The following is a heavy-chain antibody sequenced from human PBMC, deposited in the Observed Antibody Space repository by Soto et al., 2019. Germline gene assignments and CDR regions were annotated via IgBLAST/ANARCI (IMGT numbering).Heavy chain of an antibody. D-gene: IGHD2-2*01. V-gene: IGHV1-69*13. Sequence: SVKVSCKASGGTFSSYAISWVRQATGQGLEWMGGIIPIFGTANYAQKFQGRVTITADESTSTAYMELSSQSSDAAAVYYNATDREKMVRRAPGPDSYQPHYDYYYGMDVWGQGTTVTVSS. CDR3: ATDREKMVRRAPGPDSYQPHYDYYYGMDV. CDR2: IIPIFGTA. J-gene: IGHJ6*02. CDR1: GGTFSSYA.